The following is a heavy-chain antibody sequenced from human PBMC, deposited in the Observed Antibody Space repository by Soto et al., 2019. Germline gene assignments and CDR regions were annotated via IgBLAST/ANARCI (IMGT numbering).Heavy chain of an antibody. CDR3: ARATREXYYDSSGYYYVGHYFDY. J-gene: IGHJ4*02. Sequence: SETLSLTCTVSGGSISSYYWSWIRQPPGKGLEWIGYIYYSGSTNYNPSLKSRVTISVDTSKNQFSLKLSSVTAADTAVYYCARATREXYYDSSGYYYVGHYFDYWGQGTLVTVSS. D-gene: IGHD3-22*01. V-gene: IGHV4-59*01. CDR1: GGSISSYY. CDR2: IYYSGST.